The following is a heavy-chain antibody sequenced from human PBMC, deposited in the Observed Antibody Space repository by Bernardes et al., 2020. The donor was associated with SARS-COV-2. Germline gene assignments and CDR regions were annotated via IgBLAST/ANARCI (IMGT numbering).Heavy chain of an antibody. CDR3: TGLYWGNDAYYPLDN. J-gene: IGHJ4*02. Sequence: GGSLRLSCTASGFAFSGSAIHWVRQASGTGLEWVGRIRSKTHNYGTAYAASVQGRFSIFRDDSKNTAYLQMNSLKTEDTAVYYCTGLYWGNDAYYPLDNWGQGTLVTVSS. V-gene: IGHV3-73*01. D-gene: IGHD3-16*01. CDR2: IRSKTHNYGT. CDR1: GFAFSGSA.